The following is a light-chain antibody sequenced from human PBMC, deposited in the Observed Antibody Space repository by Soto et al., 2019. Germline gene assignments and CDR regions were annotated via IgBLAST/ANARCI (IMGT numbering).Light chain of an antibody. J-gene: IGKJ4*01. CDR2: TTS. CDR3: QQHTSWVRT. V-gene: IGKV3-11*01. Sequence: EIVLTQSPATLSLSPGERATLSCRASQSVSSFLSWYQQRPGQTPRLLIYTTSNRATGIPARFSGSGSGTDFTLTISSLEPEDAAVYYCQQHTSWVRTFGVGTKVEIK. CDR1: QSVSSF.